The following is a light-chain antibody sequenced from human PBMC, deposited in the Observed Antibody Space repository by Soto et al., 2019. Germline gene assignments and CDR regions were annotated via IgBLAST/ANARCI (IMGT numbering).Light chain of an antibody. J-gene: IGKJ1*01. Sequence: EIVMTQSPATLSVSPGEGATLSCRASQSVSSTFLTWYQQKPGQAPRLLIYGASTRATGIPARFSGSGSGTEFTLTISSLQSEDFAVYYCQQYNNWPPWTFGQGTKVDIK. CDR3: QQYNNWPPWT. V-gene: IGKV3-15*01. CDR1: QSVSST. CDR2: GAS.